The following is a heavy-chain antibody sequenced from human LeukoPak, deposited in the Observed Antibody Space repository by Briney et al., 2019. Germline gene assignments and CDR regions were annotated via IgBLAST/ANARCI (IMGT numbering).Heavy chain of an antibody. J-gene: IGHJ4*02. CDR2: IWSDGSQT. CDR1: GFSFSGDA. D-gene: IGHD3-16*01. Sequence: GSLRLSCAAAGFSFSGDAIQWVRQAPGKGLEWVALIWSDGSQTKYAGSVKGRFAVSRDNSKNTAFLQMSGLTVEDTAVYYCAGAAGLGNYLIDYWGQGTLVTVSS. V-gene: IGHV3-33*01. CDR3: AGAAGLGNYLIDY.